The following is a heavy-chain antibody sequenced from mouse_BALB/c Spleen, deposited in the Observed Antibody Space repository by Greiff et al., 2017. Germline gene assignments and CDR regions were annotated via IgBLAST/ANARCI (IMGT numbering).Heavy chain of an antibody. V-gene: IGHV1S81*02. D-gene: IGHD2-14*01. Sequence: QVQLQQPGAELVKPGASVKLSCKASGYTFPSYWMHWVKQRPGQGLEWIGEINPSNGRTNYNEKFKSKATLTVDKSSSTAYMQLSSLTSEDSAVYYCARGIYRYDYAMDYWGQGTSVTVSS. CDR2: INPSNGRT. CDR1: GYTFPSYW. CDR3: ARGIYRYDYAMDY. J-gene: IGHJ4*01.